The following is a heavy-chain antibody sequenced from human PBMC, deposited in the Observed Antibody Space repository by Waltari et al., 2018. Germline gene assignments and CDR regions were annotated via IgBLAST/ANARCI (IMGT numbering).Heavy chain of an antibody. CDR1: GFTFSSCA. D-gene: IGHD5-12*01. V-gene: IGHV3-23*04. Sequence: EVQLVESGGDLVQPGGSLRLSCAAAGFTFSSCAMNWVRQAPGTVVYGVATVSARRRNTYSAGAVPARFTIARDNSMNTLSLQMNSLKAEDTAVYYCAKELVGYNRPIDYWGQGTLVTVSS. CDR2: VSARRRNT. CDR3: AKELVGYNRPIDY. J-gene: IGHJ4*02.